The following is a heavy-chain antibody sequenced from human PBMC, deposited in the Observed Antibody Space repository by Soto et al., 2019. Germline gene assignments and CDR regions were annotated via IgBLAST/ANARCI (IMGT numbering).Heavy chain of an antibody. CDR1: GGSLSSGGLY. V-gene: IGHV4-30-4*01. Sequence: ASGTPFLPLTVSGGSLSSGGLYWGWVPPPPGKGLEWIGYIYYSGSTYYNPSLKSRVTISVDTSKNQFSLKLSSVTAADTAVYYCARSLPYYYYGMDVWGQGTTVTVSS. D-gene: IGHD1-26*01. J-gene: IGHJ6*02. CDR3: ARSLPYYYYGMDV. CDR2: IYYSGST.